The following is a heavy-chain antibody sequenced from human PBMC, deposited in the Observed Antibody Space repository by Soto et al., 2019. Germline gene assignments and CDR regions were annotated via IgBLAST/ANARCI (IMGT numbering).Heavy chain of an antibody. CDR3: ARDPAYISGWYNWFDP. D-gene: IGHD6-19*01. V-gene: IGHV4-59*01. CDR2: IYYSGST. J-gene: IGHJ5*02. CDR1: GGSISSYY. Sequence: SETLSLTSTVSGGSISSYYWSWIRQPPGKGLEWIGYIYYSGSTNYNPSLKSRVTISVDTSKNQFSLKLSSVTAADTAVYYCARDPAYISGWYNWFDPWGQGTLVTVSS.